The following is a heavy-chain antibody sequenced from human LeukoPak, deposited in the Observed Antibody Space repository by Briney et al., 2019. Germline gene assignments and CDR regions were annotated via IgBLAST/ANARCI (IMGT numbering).Heavy chain of an antibody. V-gene: IGHV1-2*04. Sequence: ASVKVSCKASGYTFTGYYMHWVRQAPGQGLEWMGWINPNSGGTNYAQKFQGWVTMTRDTSISTAYMEPSRLRSDDTAVYYCARGGSSSWKHFDYWGQGTLVTVSS. D-gene: IGHD6-13*01. J-gene: IGHJ4*02. CDR2: INPNSGGT. CDR3: ARGGSSSWKHFDY. CDR1: GYTFTGYY.